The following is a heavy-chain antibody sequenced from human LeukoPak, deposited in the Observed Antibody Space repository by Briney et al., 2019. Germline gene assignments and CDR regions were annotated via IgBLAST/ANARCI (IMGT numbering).Heavy chain of an antibody. Sequence: GGSLRLSCAASGFTFSSYAMSWVRQAPGKGLEWVSAISGSGGSTYYADSVKGRFTISRDNSKNTLYLQMNSLRAEDTAVYYCAKAPGDCSSNSCYTTGFGPWGQGTLVAVSS. CDR3: AKAPGDCSSNSCYTTGFGP. J-gene: IGHJ5*02. D-gene: IGHD2-2*02. CDR2: ISGSGGST. CDR1: GFTFSSYA. V-gene: IGHV3-23*01.